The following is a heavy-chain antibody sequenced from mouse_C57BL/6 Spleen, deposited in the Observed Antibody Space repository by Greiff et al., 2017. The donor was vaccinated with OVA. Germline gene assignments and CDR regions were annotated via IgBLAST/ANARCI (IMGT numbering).Heavy chain of an antibody. CDR2: IDPSDSYT. J-gene: IGHJ1*03. CDR1: GYTFTSYW. CDR3: ANPYYYGSSYWYFDV. Sequence: QVQLKQPGAELVRPGTSVKLSCKASGYTFTSYWMHWVKQRPGQGLEWIGVIDPSDSYTNYNQKFKGKATLTVDTSSSTAYMQLSSLTSEDSAVYYCANPYYYGSSYWYFDVWGTGTTVTVSS. V-gene: IGHV1-59*01. D-gene: IGHD1-1*01.